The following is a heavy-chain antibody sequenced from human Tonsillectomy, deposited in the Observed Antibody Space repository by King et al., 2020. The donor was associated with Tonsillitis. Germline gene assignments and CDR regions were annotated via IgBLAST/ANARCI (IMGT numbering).Heavy chain of an antibody. D-gene: IGHD3-10*01. CDR2: ISSSGVTI. J-gene: IGHJ4*02. CDR3: ARGRGGSGIFYYLDY. V-gene: IGHV3-11*01. CDR1: GFTFSDYF. Sequence: VQLVESGGGLVKPGGSLRLSCAASGFTFSDYFMSWIRQAPGKGLEWVSYISSSGVTIYSADSVKGRFTISRDNTMNALYLQMNSLRAEDTAVYYCARGRGGSGIFYYLDYWGQGTLVTVSS.